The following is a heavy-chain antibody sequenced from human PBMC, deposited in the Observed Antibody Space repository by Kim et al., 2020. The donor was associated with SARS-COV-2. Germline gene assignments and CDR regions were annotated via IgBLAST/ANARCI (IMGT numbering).Heavy chain of an antibody. Sequence: SVKGRFTISRDNAKNSLYLQMNSLRAEDTALYYCAKATEYYYDSSGYFDYWGQGTLVTVSS. J-gene: IGHJ4*02. D-gene: IGHD3-22*01. CDR3: AKATEYYYDSSGYFDY. V-gene: IGHV3-9*01.